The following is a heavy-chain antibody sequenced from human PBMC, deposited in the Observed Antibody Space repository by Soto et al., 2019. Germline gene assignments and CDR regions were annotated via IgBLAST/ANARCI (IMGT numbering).Heavy chain of an antibody. D-gene: IGHD2-21*01. CDR2: ISRSDSDT. Sequence: EVQLVESGGDLVQPGGSLRLSCAASGFTFSGHGMNWVRQAPGKGLEWVSHISRSDSDTAYAESVEGRFTISRDNVKNSLFLQMNSLRDDDTAVYYCMRDVGQGGDGKSLYWGQGTLVTVSS. J-gene: IGHJ4*02. CDR3: MRDVGQGGDGKSLY. V-gene: IGHV3-48*02. CDR1: GFTFSGHG.